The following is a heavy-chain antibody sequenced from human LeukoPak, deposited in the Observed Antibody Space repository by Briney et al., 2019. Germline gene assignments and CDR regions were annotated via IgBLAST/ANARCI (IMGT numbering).Heavy chain of an antibody. CDR2: INPDGSEK. Sequence: PGESLRLSCAASGFTLGNYWMNWGRQAPGKGLEWVASINPDGSEKYDVDSVKGRFTISRDNAKNSLFLQMNGLRAEDTAVYFCARSGSYLNSRAYCDYWSQGSLVTVS. D-gene: IGHD3-10*01. CDR3: ARSGSYLNSRAYCDY. V-gene: IGHV3-7*01. CDR1: GFTLGNYW. J-gene: IGHJ4*02.